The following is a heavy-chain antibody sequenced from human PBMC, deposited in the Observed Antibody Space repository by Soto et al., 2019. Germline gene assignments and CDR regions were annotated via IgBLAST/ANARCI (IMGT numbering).Heavy chain of an antibody. CDR1: GFTFSGSA. J-gene: IGHJ4*02. Sequence: EVQLVESGGGLVQPGGSLKLSCAASGFTFSGSAMHWVRQASGKGLEWVGRIRSKANSYATAYAASVKGRFTISREDSKNTAYLQMNSLKTEDTAGYYRTRRHDYAHYWGQGTLVTVSS. CDR3: TRRHDYAHY. D-gene: IGHD4-17*01. V-gene: IGHV3-73*02. CDR2: IRSKANSYAT.